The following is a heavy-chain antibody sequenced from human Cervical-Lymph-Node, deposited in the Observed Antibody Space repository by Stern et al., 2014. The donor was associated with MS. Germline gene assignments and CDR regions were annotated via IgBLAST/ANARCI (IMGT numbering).Heavy chain of an antibody. Sequence: ESGPTLVKPTQTLTLTCTFSGFSLSTSGVGVGWIRQPPGKALEWLAINYWDDDKRYSPSLKSRLTITKDTSKNQVVLTMTNMDPVDTATYYCAHRRYSSSWYDYNWFDPWGQGTLVTVSS. CDR3: AHRRYSSSWYDYNWFDP. CDR1: GFSLSTSGVG. V-gene: IGHV2-5*02. CDR2: NYWDDDK. J-gene: IGHJ5*02. D-gene: IGHD6-13*01.